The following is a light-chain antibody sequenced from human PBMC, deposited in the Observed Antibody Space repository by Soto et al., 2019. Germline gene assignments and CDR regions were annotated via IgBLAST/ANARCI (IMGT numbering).Light chain of an antibody. V-gene: IGLV1-51*02. Sequence: QSVLTQPPSVSAAPGQQVTISCSGSSSNIGNNYVSWYQQLPGTAPKLLIYENNKRPSGIPDRFSGSKSGTSATLGITGLQTGDEADYYCGTWDDSLSGGVFGGGTKLTVL. CDR1: SSNIGNNY. J-gene: IGLJ3*02. CDR3: GTWDDSLSGGV. CDR2: ENN.